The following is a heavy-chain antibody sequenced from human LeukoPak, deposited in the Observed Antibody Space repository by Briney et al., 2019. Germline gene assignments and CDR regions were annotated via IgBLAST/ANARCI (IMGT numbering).Heavy chain of an antibody. CDR2: ISGSGGSI. CDR3: AKDLPMYGSGSYYDV. Sequence: GGSLRLSCAASGSTLSNYAMTWVRQAPGKGLEWVSGISGSGGSIDYADSVKGRFTISRDNPKNTLYLQMNSLRAEDTAVYYCAKDLPMYGSGSYYDVWGQGTTVTVSS. J-gene: IGHJ6*02. V-gene: IGHV3-23*01. D-gene: IGHD3-10*01. CDR1: GSTLSNYA.